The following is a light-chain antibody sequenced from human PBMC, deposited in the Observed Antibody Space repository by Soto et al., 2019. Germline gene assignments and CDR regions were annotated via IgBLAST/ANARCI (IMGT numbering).Light chain of an antibody. CDR3: QQSYSTLTWT. CDR1: QSISSY. Sequence: DIQMTQSPSSLSASVGDRVTITCRASQSISSYLNWYQQKPGKAPKLLIYAASSLQSGVPSRFSGSGSGTDFTLTISSLQPEDFAIYYCQQSYSTLTWTFGQGTKVDI. CDR2: AAS. J-gene: IGKJ1*01. V-gene: IGKV1-39*01.